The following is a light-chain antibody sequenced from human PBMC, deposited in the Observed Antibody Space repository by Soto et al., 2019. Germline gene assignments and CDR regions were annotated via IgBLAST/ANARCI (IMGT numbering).Light chain of an antibody. J-gene: IGKJ1*01. V-gene: IGKV3-20*01. CDR3: QQYGSSPQT. CDR1: QSVSSSC. CDR2: GAS. Sequence: EIVLTQSPGTLSLSPGERATLSCRASQSVSSSCLAWYQQKPGQAPRLLIYGASSRATGIPDRFSGSGSGTDFTLTISRLEPEDFAVYYCQQYGSSPQTFGQGTKVXIK.